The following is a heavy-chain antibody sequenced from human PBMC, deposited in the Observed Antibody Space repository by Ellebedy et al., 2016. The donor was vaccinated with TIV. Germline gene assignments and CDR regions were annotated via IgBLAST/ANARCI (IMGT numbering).Heavy chain of an antibody. CDR2: ISGNGGST. CDR3: VKVIDTSGWTYYFHY. CDR1: GFTFRTYA. V-gene: IGHV3-64D*09. J-gene: IGHJ4*01. D-gene: IGHD6-19*01. Sequence: PGGSLRLSCSGSGFTFRTYAMHWVRQAPGKGLEYVSAISGNGGSTYYADSVKGRFTISRDKSQNSLYLQMSSLRAEDTAVYYCVKVIDTSGWTYYFHYWGHGTLVTVSS.